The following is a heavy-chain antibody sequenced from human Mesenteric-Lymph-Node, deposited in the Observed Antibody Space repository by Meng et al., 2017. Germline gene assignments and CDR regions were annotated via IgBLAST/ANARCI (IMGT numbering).Heavy chain of an antibody. CDR2: ISADGSNK. D-gene: IGHD5-12*01. V-gene: IGHV3-30*04. CDR1: GFTFSSYF. J-gene: IGHJ4*02. Sequence: GGSLRLSCVASGFTFSSYFMHWVRQAPGKGLEWVTVISADGSNKNYADSVKGRFTISRDNSKNTLYLQMNSLRAEDTAVYYCAGRVATGYWGQGTLVTVSS. CDR3: AGRVATGY.